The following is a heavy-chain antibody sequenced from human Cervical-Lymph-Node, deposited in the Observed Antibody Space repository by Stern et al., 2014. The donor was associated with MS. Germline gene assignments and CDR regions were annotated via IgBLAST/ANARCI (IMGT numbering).Heavy chain of an antibody. CDR3: TVTSAASEIDF. D-gene: IGHD1-14*01. J-gene: IGHJ4*02. Sequence: QLVQSGDEMKKPGSSVRVSCKTSGGNFSTFAVSWVRQAPGKGLEWMGGVISLSGATVYTHTYRGRVTITADSSTSTVYMEVRSLRSEDTAVYFCTVTSAASEIDFWGQGTLVTVSS. CDR1: GGNFSTFA. CDR2: VISLSGAT. V-gene: IGHV1-69*01.